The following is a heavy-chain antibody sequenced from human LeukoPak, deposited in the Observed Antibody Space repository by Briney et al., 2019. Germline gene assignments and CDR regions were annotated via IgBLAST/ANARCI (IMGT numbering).Heavy chain of an antibody. CDR2: INSDGSST. V-gene: IGHV3-74*03. CDR3: ARAPAGFDN. Sequence: GGSLRLSCAASGFTFSIYWMHWVRQAPGKGLVWVSRINSDGSSTMYADSVKGRFTISRDNAKNTLYLQMNSLRAEDTAVYYSARAPAGFDNWGQGSLVTVSS. J-gene: IGHJ4*02. CDR1: GFTFSIYW. D-gene: IGHD2-2*01.